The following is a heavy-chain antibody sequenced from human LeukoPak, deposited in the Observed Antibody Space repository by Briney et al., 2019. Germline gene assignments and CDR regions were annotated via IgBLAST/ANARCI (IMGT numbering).Heavy chain of an antibody. D-gene: IGHD3-16*02. Sequence: PSETLSLTCTVSGGSISSYYWSWIRQPPGKGLEWIGYIYYSGSTNYNPSLKSRVTISVHTSKNQFSLNLTSVTAADTAVYYCASSGGYRRAFDYWGQGTLVTVSS. J-gene: IGHJ4*02. CDR2: IYYSGST. V-gene: IGHV4-59*01. CDR3: ASSGGYRRAFDY. CDR1: GGSISSYY.